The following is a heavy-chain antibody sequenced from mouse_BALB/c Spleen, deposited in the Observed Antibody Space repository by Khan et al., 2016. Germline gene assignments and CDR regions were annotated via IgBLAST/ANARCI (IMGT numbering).Heavy chain of an antibody. CDR2: INSDGSAI. Sequence: EVQLLETGGGLVQPGGSRGLSCEGSGFTFSGFWMSWVRQTPGKTLEWIGDINSDGSAINYAPSIKDRFTIFRDNDKSTLYLQMSNVRSEDTATYFCMGYGNYGYFDVWGAGTTVTVSS. D-gene: IGHD2-1*01. J-gene: IGHJ1*01. CDR1: GFTFSGFW. V-gene: IGHV11-2*02. CDR3: MGYGNYGYFDV.